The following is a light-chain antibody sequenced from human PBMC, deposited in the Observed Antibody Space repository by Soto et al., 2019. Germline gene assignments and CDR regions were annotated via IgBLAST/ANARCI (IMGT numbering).Light chain of an antibody. CDR3: CSYAGSSILV. J-gene: IGLJ3*02. V-gene: IGLV2-23*02. Sequence: QSALTQPASVSGSPGQSITISCTGTSSDVGSYNLVSWYQQLPGKAPKLIIYEVNERPSGISNRFSCSKSGNTASLTISGLQAEDEADYYCCSYAGSSILVFGGGTKLTVL. CDR2: EVN. CDR1: SSDVGSYNL.